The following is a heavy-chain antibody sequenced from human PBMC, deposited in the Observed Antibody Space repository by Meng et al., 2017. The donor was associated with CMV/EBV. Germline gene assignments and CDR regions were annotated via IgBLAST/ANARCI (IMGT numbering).Heavy chain of an antibody. J-gene: IGHJ4*02. Sequence: SETLSLTCTVSGGSISSYYWSWIRQPPGKGLEWIGYIYYSGSTNYNPSLKSRVTISVDTSKNQFSLKLSSVTAADTAVYYCARALSGELLDYWGQGTLVTVS. D-gene: IGHD1-26*01. CDR1: GGSISSYY. CDR3: ARALSGELLDY. V-gene: IGHV4-59*01. CDR2: IYYSGST.